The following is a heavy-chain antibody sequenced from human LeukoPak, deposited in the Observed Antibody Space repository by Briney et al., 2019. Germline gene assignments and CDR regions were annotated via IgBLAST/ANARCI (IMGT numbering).Heavy chain of an antibody. CDR2: ISGSGTI. CDR3: ARDSGTTGEVKFDP. CDR1: GGSFSGYY. J-gene: IGHJ5*02. D-gene: IGHD3-10*01. V-gene: IGHV4-4*07. Sequence: PSETLSLTCAVYGGSFSGYYWSWIRQPAGKGLAWIERISGSGTITYNPALQSRLSISIDTSKNQFSLKLMSVTAADTAVYYCARDSGTTGEVKFDPWGQGTLVTVSS.